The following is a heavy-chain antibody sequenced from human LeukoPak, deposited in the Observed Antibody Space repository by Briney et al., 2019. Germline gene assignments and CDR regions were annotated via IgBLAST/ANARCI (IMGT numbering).Heavy chain of an antibody. Sequence: KTSGTLSLTCAVSGGSISSDNWWSWVRQPPGKRLEWIGEIHHRGGTNYNPSLQSRVTISVDTSKNQFSLKLSSVTAADTAVYYCARGPPRYVWGSYRPYYFDYWGQGTLVTVSS. D-gene: IGHD3-16*02. V-gene: IGHV4-4*02. CDR2: IHHRGGT. J-gene: IGHJ4*02. CDR3: ARGPPRYVWGSYRPYYFDY. CDR1: GGSISSDNW.